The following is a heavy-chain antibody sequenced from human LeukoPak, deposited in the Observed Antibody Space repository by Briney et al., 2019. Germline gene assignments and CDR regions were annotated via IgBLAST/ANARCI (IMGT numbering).Heavy chain of an antibody. CDR3: ARKWLTTSFDI. CDR1: GFTFSSYS. D-gene: IGHD2/OR15-2a*01. CDR2: ISSSSSYI. Sequence: GGSLRLSCAASGFTFSSYSMNWVRQAPGKGLEGVSSISSSSSYIYYADSVKGRVTISRDNAKNSLYLQMNSLRAEDTAVYYCARKWLTTSFDIWGQGTMVTVSS. J-gene: IGHJ3*02. V-gene: IGHV3-21*01.